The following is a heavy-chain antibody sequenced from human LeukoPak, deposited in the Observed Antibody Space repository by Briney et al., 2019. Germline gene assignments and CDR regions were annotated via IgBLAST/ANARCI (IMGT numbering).Heavy chain of an antibody. V-gene: IGHV4-59*08. D-gene: IGHD1-1*01. CDR2: IYYSGST. CDR1: GGSISSYY. CDR3: ARGTTGTNYYFDY. Sequence: KPSETLSLTCTVSGGSISSYYWSWIRQPPGKGLEWIGYIYYSGSTSYNPSLKSRVTISVDTSKNQFSLKLSSVTAADTAVYYCARGTTGTNYYFDYWGQGTLVTVSS. J-gene: IGHJ4*02.